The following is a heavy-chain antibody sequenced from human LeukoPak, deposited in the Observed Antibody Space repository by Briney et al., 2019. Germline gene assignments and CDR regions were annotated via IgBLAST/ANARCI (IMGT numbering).Heavy chain of an antibody. CDR2: IYTSGST. V-gene: IGHV4-4*07. J-gene: IGHJ5*02. D-gene: IGHD2-2*02. CDR3: ARDDVYCSSTSCYNNWVDP. Sequence: SETLSLTCTVSGGSISSYYWSWIRQPAVKGLEWIGRIYTSGSTNYNPSLKSRVTMSVDTSKNQFSLKLSSVTAADTAVYYCARDDVYCSSTSCYNNWVDPWGQGTLVTVSS. CDR1: GGSISSYY.